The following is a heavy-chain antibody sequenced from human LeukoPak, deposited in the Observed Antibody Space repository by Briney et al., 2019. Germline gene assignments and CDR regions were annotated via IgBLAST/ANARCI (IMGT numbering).Heavy chain of an antibody. CDR2: INHSGST. Sequence: SETLSLTCAVYGGSFSGYYWSWIRQPPGKGLEWIGEINHSGSTNYNPSLKSRVTISVDTSKNQFSLKLSSVTAADAAVYYCARGGIIAARRSWFDPWGQGTLVTVSS. D-gene: IGHD6-6*01. CDR3: ARGGIIAARRSWFDP. CDR1: GGSFSGYY. J-gene: IGHJ5*02. V-gene: IGHV4-34*01.